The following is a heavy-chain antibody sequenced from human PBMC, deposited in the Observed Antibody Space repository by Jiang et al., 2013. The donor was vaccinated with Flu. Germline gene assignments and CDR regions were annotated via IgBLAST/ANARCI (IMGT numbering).Heavy chain of an antibody. D-gene: IGHD4-17*01. V-gene: IGHV1-3*01. CDR3: ASSSPWYGDYSDAFDI. CDR2: INAGNGNT. J-gene: IGHJ3*02. CDR1: GYTFTSYA. Sequence: SGAEVKKPGASVKVSCKASGYTFTSYAMHWVRQAPGQRLEWMGWINAGNGNTKYSQKFQGRVTITRDTSASTAYMELSSLRSEDTAVYYCASSSPWYGDYSDAFDIWGQGTMVTVSS.